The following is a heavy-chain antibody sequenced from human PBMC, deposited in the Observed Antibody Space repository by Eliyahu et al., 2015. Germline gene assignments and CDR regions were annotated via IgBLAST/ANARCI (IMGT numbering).Heavy chain of an antibody. CDR1: GYTFTDYX. J-gene: IGHJ3*02. Sequence: QVQLVQSGAEVKKPGASVKVSCKASGYTFTDYXMHXVRQAPGQGLEWMGWINPNSGGTNYAQKSQGRVTITRDASISTAYMELDRLRSDDTAIYYCARQYNWNDVDCGFDIWGQGTMVTVSS. V-gene: IGHV1-2*02. CDR3: ARQYNWNDVDCGFDI. D-gene: IGHD1-20*01. CDR2: INPNSGGT.